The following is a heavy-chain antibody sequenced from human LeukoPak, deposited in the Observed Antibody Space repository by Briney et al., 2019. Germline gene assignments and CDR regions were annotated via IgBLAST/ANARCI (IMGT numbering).Heavy chain of an antibody. V-gene: IGHV4-39*06. CDR1: GGSISSSSYY. CDR3: ARGYSYGYVHYYYMDV. J-gene: IGHJ6*03. CDR2: IYYSGST. Sequence: TSETLSLTCTVSGGSISSSSYYWGWIRQPPGKGLEWIVSIYYSGSTYYNPSLKSRVTISVDTSKNQFPLKLTSVTAADTAVDYCARGYSYGYVHYYYMDVWGKGTTVTVSS. D-gene: IGHD5-18*01.